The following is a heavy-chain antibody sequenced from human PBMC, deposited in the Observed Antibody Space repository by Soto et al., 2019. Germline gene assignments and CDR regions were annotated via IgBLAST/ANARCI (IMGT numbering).Heavy chain of an antibody. CDR2: ISSSSSFI. V-gene: IGHV3-21*01. CDR3: ARDLHDYVSFRFHP. D-gene: IGHD3-16*01. CDR1: GFTFSSYS. Sequence: EVLLVESGGGLVKPGGSLRLSCAASGFTFSSYSMNWVRQAPGKGLEWVSSISSSSSFIYYADSLKGRFTISRDNAKNAPDLQTNGLRAEDTAVYYCARDLHDYVSFRFHPWGQGTLVTVSS. J-gene: IGHJ5*02.